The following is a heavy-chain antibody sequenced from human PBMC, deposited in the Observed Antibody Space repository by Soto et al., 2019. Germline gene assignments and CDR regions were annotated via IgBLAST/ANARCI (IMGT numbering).Heavy chain of an antibody. D-gene: IGHD3-22*01. J-gene: IGHJ4*02. CDR1: GYTFTSYY. Sequence: ASVKVSCKASGYTFTSYYIHWVRQAPGQGLEWMGIINPSGGSTSYAQKFQGRVTMTRDTSTSTVYMELSSLRSEDTAVYYCARGPGDPFDYDSSGYYYFDYWGQGTLVTVSS. V-gene: IGHV1-46*03. CDR2: INPSGGST. CDR3: ARGPGDPFDYDSSGYYYFDY.